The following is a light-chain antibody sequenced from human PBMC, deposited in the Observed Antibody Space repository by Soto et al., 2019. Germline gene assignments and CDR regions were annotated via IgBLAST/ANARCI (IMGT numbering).Light chain of an antibody. CDR2: DVS. J-gene: IGLJ2*01. CDR3: SSYTSGSTPVV. V-gene: IGLV2-14*03. Sequence: QSALTQPASVSGSPGQSITISCTGTSSDVGGYNYVSWFQRHPGKAPKLMIYDVSNRPSGVSNRFSGSKSGNTASLTISGLQAEDEADYYCSSYTSGSTPVVFGGGTQLTVL. CDR1: SSDVGGYNY.